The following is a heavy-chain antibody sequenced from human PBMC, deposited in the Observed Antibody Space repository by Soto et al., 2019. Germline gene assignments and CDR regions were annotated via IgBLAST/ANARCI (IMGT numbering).Heavy chain of an antibody. Sequence: GGSLRLSCAASGFTFSSYAMSWVRQAPGKGLEWVSTISGSGGSTYYADSVKGRFTISRDNSKNTLYLQMNSLRAEDTAVYYCAKYCSSSSCYPRWFDPWGQGTLVTVSS. D-gene: IGHD2-2*01. CDR1: GFTFSSYA. CDR2: ISGSGGST. CDR3: AKYCSSSSCYPRWFDP. J-gene: IGHJ5*02. V-gene: IGHV3-23*01.